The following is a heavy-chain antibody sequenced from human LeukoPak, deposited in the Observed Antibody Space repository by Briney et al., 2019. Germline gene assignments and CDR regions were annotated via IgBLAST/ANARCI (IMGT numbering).Heavy chain of an antibody. Sequence: SETLSLTCTVSGYSISSGYYWGWIRQPPGKGLEWIGSIYYSGSTYYNPSLKSRVTISVDTSKNQFSLKLSSVTAADTAVYYCASFTMVRGVNGYWGQGTLVTVSS. CDR2: IYYSGST. CDR1: GYSISSGYY. CDR3: ASFTMVRGVNGY. D-gene: IGHD3-10*01. V-gene: IGHV4-38-2*02. J-gene: IGHJ4*02.